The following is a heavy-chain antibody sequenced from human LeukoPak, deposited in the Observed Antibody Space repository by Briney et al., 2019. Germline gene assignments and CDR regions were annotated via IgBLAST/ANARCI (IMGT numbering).Heavy chain of an antibody. D-gene: IGHD2-15*01. CDR2: ISSSSSYT. V-gene: IGHV3-11*05. J-gene: IGHJ6*02. Sequence: GGSLRLSCAASGFTFSDYYMSWIRQTPGKGLERVSYISSSSSYTNYADSVKGRFTISRDNAKNSLYLQMNSLRAEDTAVYYCARVVGRYMDVWGQGTTVTVSS. CDR3: ARVVGRYMDV. CDR1: GFTFSDYY.